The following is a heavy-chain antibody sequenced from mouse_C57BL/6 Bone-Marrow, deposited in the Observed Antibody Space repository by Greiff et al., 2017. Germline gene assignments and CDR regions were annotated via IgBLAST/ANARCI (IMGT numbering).Heavy chain of an antibody. CDR1: GFTFSDFY. CDR3: ARDAGYYPIGAMDY. D-gene: IGHD2-3*01. CDR2: SRNKANDYTT. J-gene: IGHJ4*01. V-gene: IGHV7-1*01. Sequence: EVKVVESGGGLVQSGRSLRLSCATSGFTFSDFYMEWVRQAPGKGLEWIAASRNKANDYTTEYSASVKGRFIVSRDTSQSILYLQMNALRAEDTAIYYCARDAGYYPIGAMDYWGQGTSVTVSS.